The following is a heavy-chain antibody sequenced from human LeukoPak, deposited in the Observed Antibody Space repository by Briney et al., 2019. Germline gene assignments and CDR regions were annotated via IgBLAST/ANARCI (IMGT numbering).Heavy chain of an antibody. J-gene: IGHJ4*02. CDR1: GFTFSSYG. V-gene: IGHV3-30*18. Sequence: GRSLRLSCAASGFTFSSYGMHWVRQAPGKGLEWEAVISYDGSNKYYADSVKGRFTISRDNSKNTLYLQMNSLRAEDTAVYYCAKDQMALFDYWGQGTLVTVSS. CDR2: ISYDGSNK. CDR3: AKDQMALFDY. D-gene: IGHD5-24*01.